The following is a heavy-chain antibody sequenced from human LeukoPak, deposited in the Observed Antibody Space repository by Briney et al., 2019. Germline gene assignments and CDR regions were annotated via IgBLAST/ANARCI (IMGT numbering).Heavy chain of an antibody. V-gene: IGHV3-11*04. Sequence: GGSLRLSCAASRFTFSDYYMSWIRQAPGKGLEWVSYISSSGSTIYYADSVKGRFTISRDDSKNTLYLQMNSLKAEDTAVYYCARPDYGASGDYWGQGTLVTVSS. D-gene: IGHD4-17*01. CDR3: ARPDYGASGDY. J-gene: IGHJ4*02. CDR1: RFTFSDYY. CDR2: ISSSGSTI.